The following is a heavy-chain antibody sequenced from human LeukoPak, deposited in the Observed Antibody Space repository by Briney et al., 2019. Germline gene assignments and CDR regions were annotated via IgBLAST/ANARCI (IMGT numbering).Heavy chain of an antibody. D-gene: IGHD4-17*01. CDR1: GGTFSSYA. Sequence: AASVKVSCKASGGTFSSYAISWVRQAPGQGLGWMGGIIPIFGTANYAQKFQGRVTITADESTSAAYMELSSLRSEDTAVYYCARVSDYGVGSYFDYWGQGILVTVSS. CDR2: IIPIFGTA. CDR3: ARVSDYGVGSYFDY. J-gene: IGHJ4*02. V-gene: IGHV1-69*01.